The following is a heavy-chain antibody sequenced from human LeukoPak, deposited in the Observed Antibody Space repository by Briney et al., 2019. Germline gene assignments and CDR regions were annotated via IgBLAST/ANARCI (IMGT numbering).Heavy chain of an antibody. D-gene: IGHD3-10*01. CDR2: IYYSGST. Sequence: PSETLSLTCTVSGGSISSSSYYWGWIRQPPGKGLEWIGSIYYSGSTYYNPSLKSRVTISVDTSKNQFSLKLSSVTAADTAVYYCARFQVVRGVIIEDYWGQGTLVTVSS. V-gene: IGHV4-39*07. CDR1: GGSISSSSYY. J-gene: IGHJ4*02. CDR3: ARFQVVRGVIIEDY.